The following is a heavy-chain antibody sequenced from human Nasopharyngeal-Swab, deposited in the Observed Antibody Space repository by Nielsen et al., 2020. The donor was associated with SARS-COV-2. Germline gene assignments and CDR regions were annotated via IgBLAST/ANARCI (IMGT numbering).Heavy chain of an antibody. CDR1: GGSISSSNW. Sequence: SETLSLTCAVSGGSISSSNWWSWVRQPPGKGLEWIGEIYHSGSTNYNPSLKSRVTISVDKSKNQFSLKLSSVTAADPAVYYCARVIGGEVATSLEDAFDIWGQGTMVTVSS. V-gene: IGHV4-4*02. J-gene: IGHJ3*02. CDR2: IYHSGST. D-gene: IGHD5-24*01. CDR3: ARVIGGEVATSLEDAFDI.